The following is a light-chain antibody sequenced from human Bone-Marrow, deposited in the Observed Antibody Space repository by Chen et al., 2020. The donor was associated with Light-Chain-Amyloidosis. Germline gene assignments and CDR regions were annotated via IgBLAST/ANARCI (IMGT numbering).Light chain of an antibody. CDR2: EVT. Sequence: QSALTHPASVSGSPRQPLTIPCTGTSSDVGGDNHVSWYQQHPDKAPKLMIYEVTNRPSWVPDRFSGSKSDNTASLTISGLQTEDEADYFCSSYTITNTLVFGSGTRVTVL. V-gene: IGLV2-14*01. J-gene: IGLJ1*01. CDR1: SSDVGGDNH. CDR3: SSYTITNTLV.